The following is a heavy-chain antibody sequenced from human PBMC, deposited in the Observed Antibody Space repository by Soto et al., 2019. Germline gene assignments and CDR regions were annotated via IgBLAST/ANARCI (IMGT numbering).Heavy chain of an antibody. CDR3: ARDQYSTYNFDY. D-gene: IGHD4-4*01. CDR1: GFTFSSYA. CDR2: ISYDGSNK. Sequence: GESLKISCAASGFTFSSYAMHWVRQAPGKGLEWVAVISYDGSNKYYADSVKGRFTISRDNSKNTLYLQMNSLRAEDTAVYYCARDQYSTYNFDYWGQGTLVTVSS. J-gene: IGHJ4*02. V-gene: IGHV3-30-3*01.